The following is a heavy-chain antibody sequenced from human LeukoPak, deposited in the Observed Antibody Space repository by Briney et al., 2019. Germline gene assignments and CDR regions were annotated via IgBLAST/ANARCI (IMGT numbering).Heavy chain of an antibody. CDR1: GFSFNTHG. CDR2: IWYDGSKK. V-gene: IGHV3-33*01. Sequence: PGGSLRLSCAASGFSFNTHGMHWVRQAPGKGLEWVAVIWYDGSKKYYADSVKGRFTISRDNSKKSLFLQMNSLRAEDTAPYYCARDVFADSSGGSFDFWGQGTLVTVSS. J-gene: IGHJ4*02. CDR3: ARDVFADSSGGSFDF. D-gene: IGHD3-16*01.